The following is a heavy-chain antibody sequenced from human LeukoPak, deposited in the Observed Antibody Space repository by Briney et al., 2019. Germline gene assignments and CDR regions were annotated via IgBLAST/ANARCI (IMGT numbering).Heavy chain of an antibody. Sequence: SETLSLTCTVSGGSISSYYWSWIRQPAGKGLEWIGRIYTSGSTNYNPSLKSRVTMSVDTFKNQFSLKLSSVTAADTAVYYCARVIAAADTRVPAYYYYYGMDVWGQGTTVTVSS. CDR1: GGSISSYY. CDR2: IYTSGST. D-gene: IGHD6-13*01. CDR3: ARVIAAADTRVPAYYYYYGMDV. V-gene: IGHV4-4*07. J-gene: IGHJ6*02.